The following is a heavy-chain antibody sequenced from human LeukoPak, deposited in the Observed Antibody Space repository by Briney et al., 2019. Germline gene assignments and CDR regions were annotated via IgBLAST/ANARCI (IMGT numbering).Heavy chain of an antibody. CDR2: IYTSGST. J-gene: IGHJ3*02. CDR1: GASISSGSYY. V-gene: IGHV4-61*09. CDR3: ARRYYYDSHHTNAFDI. D-gene: IGHD3-22*01. Sequence: SQTLSLTCTVSGASISSGSYYWSWIRQPAGKGLEWLGHIYTSGSTNYNPSLKSRVTISVDTSKNQFSLKLSSVTAADTAVYYCARRYYYDSHHTNAFDIWGQGTMVTVPS.